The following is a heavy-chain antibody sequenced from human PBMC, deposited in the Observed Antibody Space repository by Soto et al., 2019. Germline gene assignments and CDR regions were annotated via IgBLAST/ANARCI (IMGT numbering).Heavy chain of an antibody. CDR3: ARHVWGSGWYGTMDY. D-gene: IGHD6-19*01. CDR1: GASISTSSDF. V-gene: IGHV4-61*05. CDR2: IYYSGST. J-gene: IGHJ4*02. Sequence: TSETLSLTCSVSGASISTSSDFWSWIRQPPGKGLEWIGYIYYSGSTNYNPSLKSRVTISVDTSKNQFSLKLSSVTAADTAVYYCARHVWGSGWYGTMDYWGQGTLVTVSS.